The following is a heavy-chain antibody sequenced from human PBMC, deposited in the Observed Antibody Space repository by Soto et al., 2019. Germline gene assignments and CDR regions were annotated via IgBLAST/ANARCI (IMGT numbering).Heavy chain of an antibody. J-gene: IGHJ6*02. CDR2: INHSGST. D-gene: IGHD6-13*01. CDR1: GVSVSGYY. CDR3: ARGFRDSSSWYGMDV. V-gene: IGHV4-34*01. Sequence: LPRTCAVYGVSVSGYYCSWIRQPPGKGLEWIGEINHSGSTNYNPSLKSRVTISVDTSKNQFSLKLSSVTAADTAVYYCARGFRDSSSWYGMDVWGQGTTVTVSS.